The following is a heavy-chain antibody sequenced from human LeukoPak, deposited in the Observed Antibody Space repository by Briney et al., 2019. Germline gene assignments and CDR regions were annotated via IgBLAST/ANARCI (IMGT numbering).Heavy chain of an antibody. CDR1: GFTFDTYD. V-gene: IGHV3-48*03. CDR2: IGRSGGTL. D-gene: IGHD6-19*01. Sequence: GGSLRLSCAASGFTFDTYDMNWVRQAPGKGLEWVSYIGRSGGTLYYPDSVKGRFAISRDNTKSSLYLQMNSLRAEDTAIYYCARAGYSSGWYAFDSWGQGTLVTVSS. CDR3: ARAGYSSGWYAFDS. J-gene: IGHJ4*02.